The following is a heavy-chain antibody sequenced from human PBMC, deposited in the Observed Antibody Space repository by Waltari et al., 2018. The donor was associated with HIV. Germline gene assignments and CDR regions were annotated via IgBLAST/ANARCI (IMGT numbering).Heavy chain of an antibody. CDR1: GYTFTSHP. CDR2: IKSGNSNT. CDR3: ARERADIVVVPADLNWFDP. V-gene: IGHV1-3*01. J-gene: IGHJ5*02. D-gene: IGHD2-2*01. Sequence: QLQLVQSGAEVKKPGASVKVSCTAFGYTFTSHPMNSALQAPGQRLEWMGWIKSGNSNTKDSQKDQGIVNITRDTSGRTAYMELSNLRSEDTAVYYCARERADIVVVPADLNWFDPWGQGTLVTVSS.